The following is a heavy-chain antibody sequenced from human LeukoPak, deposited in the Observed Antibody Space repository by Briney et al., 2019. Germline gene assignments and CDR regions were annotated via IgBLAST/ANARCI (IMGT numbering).Heavy chain of an antibody. D-gene: IGHD1-26*01. CDR3: ARVLSGSYYIDY. J-gene: IGHJ4*02. CDR2: IYLSGST. CDR1: GYSISSGYY. Sequence: SETLSLTCIVSGYSISSGYYWGWIRQPPGKGLEWIGSIYLSGSTYYNPSLKSRVTISVDTSKNQFSLKLSSVTAADTAVYYCARVLSGSYYIDYWGQETLVTVSS. V-gene: IGHV4-38-2*02.